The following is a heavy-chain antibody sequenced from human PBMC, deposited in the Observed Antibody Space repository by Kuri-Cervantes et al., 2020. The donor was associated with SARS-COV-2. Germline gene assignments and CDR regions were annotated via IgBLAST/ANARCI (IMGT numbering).Heavy chain of an antibody. V-gene: IGHV1-2*02. CDR2: INPNSGGT. CDR1: GYTFTGYY. J-gene: IGHJ4*02. D-gene: IGHD3-10*01. CDR3: ARDWAYVDPGYFDY. Sequence: ASVKVSCKASGYTFTGYYMHWVRQAPGQGLEWMGWINPNSGGTNYAQKFRGRVTMTRDTSISTAYMELSRLRSDDTAVYYCARDWAYVDPGYFDYWGQGTLVTISS.